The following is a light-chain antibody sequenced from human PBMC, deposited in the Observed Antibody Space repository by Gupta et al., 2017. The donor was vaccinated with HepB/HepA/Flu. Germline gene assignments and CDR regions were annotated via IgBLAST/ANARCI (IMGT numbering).Light chain of an antibody. CDR3: AAWDDKLFWM. J-gene: IGLJ3*02. V-gene: IGLV1-47*01. CDR1: SSNIGSNS. CDR2: SNN. Sequence: QSVMTQPPSVSGPPGQRVTISCSGSSSNIGSNSVSWFQHLPGTAPKLLIYSNNQRPSGVPDRISGSKSGTSASLAISGLRSEDEADYYCAAWDDKLFWMFGGGTNLTVL.